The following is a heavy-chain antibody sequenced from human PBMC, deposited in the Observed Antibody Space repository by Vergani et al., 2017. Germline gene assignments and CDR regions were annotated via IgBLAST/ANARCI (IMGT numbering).Heavy chain of an antibody. CDR1: GFTFSSAW. V-gene: IGHV3-15*01. D-gene: IGHD1-14*01. CDR3: ARSIVSRNPPDYFDN. J-gene: IGHJ4*02. CDR2: IKSKTDGGTT. Sequence: EVQLVESGGGLVKPGGSLRLSCAVSGFTFSSAWMTWVRQAPGRGLEWVGRIKSKTDGGTTDYAAPVKGRFTISRDDSKTTLYLQMSSLRTEDTAVYYCARSIVSRNPPDYFDNWGQGTLVTVSS.